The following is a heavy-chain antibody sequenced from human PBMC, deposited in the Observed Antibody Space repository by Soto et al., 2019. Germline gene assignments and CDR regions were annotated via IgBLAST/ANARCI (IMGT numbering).Heavy chain of an antibody. CDR3: ARAPGATRLDY. D-gene: IGHD1-26*01. CDR1: GGSISSTTYS. CDR2: IYYSGST. J-gene: IGHJ4*02. V-gene: IGHV4-61*05. Sequence: SETLSLTCTVSGGSISSTTYSWGWIRQPPGKGLEWIGHIYYSGSTNYNPSLKSRVTVSVDTSKNQFSLKLSSVTAADTAVYYCARAPGATRLDYWGQGTLVTVSS.